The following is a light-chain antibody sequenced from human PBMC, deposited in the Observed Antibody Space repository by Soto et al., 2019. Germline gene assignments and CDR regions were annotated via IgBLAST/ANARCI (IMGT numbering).Light chain of an antibody. V-gene: IGLV1-40*01. CDR2: VNT. CDR1: SSNIGAGYD. Sequence: QAVVTQPPSVSGAPGQRVTISCTGSSSNIGAGYDVHWYQQLPGKAPKLLIYVNTNRPSGVPDRFSGSKSGTSASLAITGLQAEDEGDYYCQSHDSRLSALLVFGTGTKVTVL. J-gene: IGLJ1*01. CDR3: QSHDSRLSALLV.